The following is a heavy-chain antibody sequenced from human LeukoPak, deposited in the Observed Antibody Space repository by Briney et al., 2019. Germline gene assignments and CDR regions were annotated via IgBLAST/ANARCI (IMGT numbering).Heavy chain of an antibody. D-gene: IGHD5-18*01. V-gene: IGHV4-30-2*01. Sequence: SETLSLTCAVSGGSISSGGYSWSWIRQPPGKGLEWIGYIYHSGSTYYNPSLKSRVTISVDRSKNQFSLKLSSVTAADTAVYYCARQGYSYGYSSGYYFDYWGQGTLVTVSS. CDR1: GGSISSGGYS. J-gene: IGHJ4*02. CDR3: ARQGYSYGYSSGYYFDY. CDR2: IYHSGST.